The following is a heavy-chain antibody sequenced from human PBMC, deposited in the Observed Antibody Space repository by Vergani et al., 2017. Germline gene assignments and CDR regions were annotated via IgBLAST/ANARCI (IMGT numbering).Heavy chain of an antibody. D-gene: IGHD2-21*01. Sequence: EVQLVESGGGLVQPGGSLRLSCAASGFTFSSYSMNWVRQAPGKGLEWVSYISSSSSTIYYADSVKGRFTISRDNSKNSLYLQMNSLRDEDTAVYSCARVGVAYWGGDCEVGDYWGQGTLVTVSS. CDR1: GFTFSSYS. J-gene: IGHJ4*02. V-gene: IGHV3-48*02. CDR3: ARVGVAYWGGDCEVGDY. CDR2: ISSSSSTI.